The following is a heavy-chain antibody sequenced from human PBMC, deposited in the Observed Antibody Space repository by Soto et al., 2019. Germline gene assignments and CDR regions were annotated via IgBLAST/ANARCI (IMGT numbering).Heavy chain of an antibody. CDR2: INGDGSST. D-gene: IGHD6-6*01. Sequence: EVHLLESGGGLVQPGGSLRLSCAASGFTFRRYWMRWVRQAPGKGLVWVSRINGDGSSTSYADSVKGRFTISRDNAKNTLYLQMNSLRPEDTAVYYCVSLVERSDIAFDIWGQGTMVTVSS. CDR1: GFTFRRYW. V-gene: IGHV3-74*01. CDR3: VSLVERSDIAFDI. J-gene: IGHJ3*02.